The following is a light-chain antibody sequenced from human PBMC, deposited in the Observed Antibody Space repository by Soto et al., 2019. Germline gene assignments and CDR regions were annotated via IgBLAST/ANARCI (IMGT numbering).Light chain of an antibody. CDR1: QSVSNY. J-gene: IGKJ5*01. Sequence: EVVMRHSPATLSGSPGERDHLSCRASQSVSNYLAWYQHKPGQAPRLLIYDASSRATDIPARFSGSGSGTDFTLTISSLEPEDLAIYYCQKSSNWPSISVGKGTRLEIK. CDR2: DAS. V-gene: IGKV3-11*01. CDR3: QKSSNWPSIS.